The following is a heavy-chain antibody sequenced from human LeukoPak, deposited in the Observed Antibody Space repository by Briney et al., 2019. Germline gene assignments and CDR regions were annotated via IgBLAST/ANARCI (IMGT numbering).Heavy chain of an antibody. J-gene: IGHJ4*02. Sequence: SETLSLTCTVSGYSISSGYYWGWIRQPPGKGLEWIGSIYHSGSTYYNPSLKSRVTISVDTSKNQFSLKLSSVTAADTAVYYCARAGGSGYSSSSTSDYWGQGTLVTVSS. CDR2: IYHSGST. V-gene: IGHV4-38-2*02. CDR3: ARAGGSGYSSSSTSDY. D-gene: IGHD6-6*01. CDR1: GYSISSGYY.